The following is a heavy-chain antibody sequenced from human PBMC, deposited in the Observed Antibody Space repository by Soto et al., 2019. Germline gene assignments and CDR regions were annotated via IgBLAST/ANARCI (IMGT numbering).Heavy chain of an antibody. CDR2: IIPIFGTA. Sequence: SVKVSCKASGGTFSSYAISWVRQAPVQGLEWMGGIIPIFGTANYAQKFQGRVTITADESTSTAYMELSSLRSEDTAVYYCARDTGIVGATPYYYGMDVWGQGTTVTVSS. J-gene: IGHJ6*02. D-gene: IGHD1-26*01. V-gene: IGHV1-69*01. CDR1: GGTFSSYA. CDR3: ARDTGIVGATPYYYGMDV.